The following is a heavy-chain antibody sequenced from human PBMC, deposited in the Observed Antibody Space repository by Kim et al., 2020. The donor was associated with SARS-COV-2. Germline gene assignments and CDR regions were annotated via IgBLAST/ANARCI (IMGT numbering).Heavy chain of an antibody. Sequence: GESLKISCKGSGYSFTSYWIGWVRQMPGKGLEWMGIIYPGDSDTRYSPSFQGQVTISADKSISTAYLQWSSLKASDTAMYYCARLNGSGSYLGPYYYYYGMDVGGQGTTVTVSS. CDR3: ARLNGSGSYLGPYYYYYGMDV. D-gene: IGHD3-10*01. V-gene: IGHV5-51*01. CDR1: GYSFTSYW. CDR2: IYPGDSDT. J-gene: IGHJ6*02.